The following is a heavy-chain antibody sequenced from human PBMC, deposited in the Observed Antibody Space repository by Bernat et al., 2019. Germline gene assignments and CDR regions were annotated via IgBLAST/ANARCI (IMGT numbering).Heavy chain of an antibody. CDR1: GSTFSSYA. CDR2: ISYDGSNK. Sequence: QVQLVESGGGVVQPGRSLRLSCAASGSTFSSYAMHWVRQAPGKGLEWVAVISYDGSNKYYADSVKGRFTISRDNSKNTLYLQMNSLRAEDTAVYYCARDDSYGPYNWFDPWGQGTLVTVSS. J-gene: IGHJ5*02. D-gene: IGHD5-18*01. CDR3: ARDDSYGPYNWFDP. V-gene: IGHV3-30-3*01.